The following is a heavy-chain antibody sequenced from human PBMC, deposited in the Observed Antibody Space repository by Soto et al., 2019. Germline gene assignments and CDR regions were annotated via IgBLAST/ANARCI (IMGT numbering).Heavy chain of an antibody. J-gene: IGHJ6*02. V-gene: IGHV4-31*03. CDR2: IYYSGST. D-gene: IGHD4-17*01. CDR3: ARGYGDSSYYYYYGMDV. Sequence: PSETLSLTCTVSGGSISSGGYNWSWIRQHPGKGLEWIGYIYYSGSTYYNPSLKSRVTISVDTSKNQFSLKLSSVTAADTAVYYCARGYGDSSYYYYYGMDVWGQGTTVTVSS. CDR1: GGSISSGGYN.